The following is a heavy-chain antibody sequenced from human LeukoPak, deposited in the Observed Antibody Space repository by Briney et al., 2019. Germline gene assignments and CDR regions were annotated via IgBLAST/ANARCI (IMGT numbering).Heavy chain of an antibody. D-gene: IGHD4-17*01. CDR3: AKDLGPNGAGWFDP. J-gene: IGHJ5*02. CDR1: RFTFDDYA. CDR2: ISGDGTST. V-gene: IGHV3-43*02. Sequence: GGSLRLSCAASRFTFDDYAMHWVRQAPGKGLEWVSLISGDGTSTYSADSVKGRFTISRDNSKNSLYLQMNSLKTEEPAFYYCAKDLGPNGAGWFDPSGKGTLVTVSS.